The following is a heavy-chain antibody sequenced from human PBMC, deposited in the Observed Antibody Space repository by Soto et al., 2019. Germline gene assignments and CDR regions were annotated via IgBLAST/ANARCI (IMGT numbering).Heavy chain of an antibody. Sequence: PGGSLRRSWAASGFTFSSYAMSWVREAPGKGLEWVSAISGSGGSTYYADSVNGRFTISRDNSKNTLYLQMNSLRAEDTAVYYCAKDQVVGATLDAFDIWGQGTMVTVSS. D-gene: IGHD1-26*01. V-gene: IGHV3-23*01. CDR1: GFTFSSYA. J-gene: IGHJ3*02. CDR2: ISGSGGST. CDR3: AKDQVVGATLDAFDI.